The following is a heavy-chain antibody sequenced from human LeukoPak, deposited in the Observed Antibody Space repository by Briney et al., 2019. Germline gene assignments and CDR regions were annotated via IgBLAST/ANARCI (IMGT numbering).Heavy chain of an antibody. D-gene: IGHD1-7*01. CDR2: ISSSSSYI. CDR3: ARALVELYYYMDD. CDR1: GFTFSSYS. Sequence: GGSLRLSCAASGFTFSSYSMNWVRQAPGKGLEWVSSISSSSSYIYYADSVKGRFTISRDNAKNSLYLQMNSLRAEDTAVYYCARALVELYYYMDDWGKGTTVTVSS. J-gene: IGHJ6*03. V-gene: IGHV3-21*01.